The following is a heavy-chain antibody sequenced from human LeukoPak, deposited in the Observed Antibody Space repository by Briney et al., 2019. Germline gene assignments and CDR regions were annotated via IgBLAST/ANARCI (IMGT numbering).Heavy chain of an antibody. CDR1: GFTFSSYS. V-gene: IGHV3-48*01. J-gene: IGHJ4*02. Sequence: PGGSLRLSCAASGFTFSSYSMNWVRQAPGKGLEWVSYISSSSSTIYYADSVKGRFTISRDNAKNSLYLQMNSLRAEDTAVYYCARDRDYYDSSGEDYWGQGTLVTVSS. CDR3: ARDRDYYDSSGEDY. CDR2: ISSSSSTI. D-gene: IGHD3-22*01.